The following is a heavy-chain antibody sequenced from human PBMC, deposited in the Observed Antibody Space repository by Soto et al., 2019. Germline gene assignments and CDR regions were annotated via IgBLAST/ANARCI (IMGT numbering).Heavy chain of an antibody. CDR1: GFSVSNAW. J-gene: IGHJ6*02. CDR2: IKTRDEGETT. CDR3: TTGSVEGL. D-gene: IGHD2-15*01. Sequence: EVQLVDSGGGLVKPGGSLRLSCEASGFSVSNAWMNWVRQAPGKGLEWVGRIKTRDEGETTNYAAPVKGRFTISRDDSKNTLYLQMKSLKTEDTAVYYCTTGSVEGLWGQGTTVTVSS. V-gene: IGHV3-15*07.